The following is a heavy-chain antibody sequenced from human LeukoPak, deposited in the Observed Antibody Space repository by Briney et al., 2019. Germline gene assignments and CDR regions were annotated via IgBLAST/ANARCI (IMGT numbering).Heavy chain of an antibody. D-gene: IGHD2-2*01. CDR1: GGSFSGYY. J-gene: IGHJ4*02. CDR3: ARVPPVRYCSSTSCSHFDY. Sequence: PSETLSLTCAVYGGSFSGYYWSWIRQPPGKGLEWIGEINHSGSTNYNPSLKSRVTISVDTSKNQFSLKLSSVTAADTAVYYCARVPPVRYCSSTSCSHFDYWGQGTLVTVSS. V-gene: IGHV4-34*01. CDR2: INHSGST.